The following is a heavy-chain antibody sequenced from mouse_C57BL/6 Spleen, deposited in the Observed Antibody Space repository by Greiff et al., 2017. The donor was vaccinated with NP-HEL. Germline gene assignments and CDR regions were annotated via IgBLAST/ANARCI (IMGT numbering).Heavy chain of an antibody. CDR1: GYTFTSYW. J-gene: IGHJ2*01. CDR3: ARSDLVSYYPLYFDY. V-gene: IGHV1-64*01. Sequence: VQLQQSGAELVKPGASVKLSCKASGYTFTSYWMHWVKQRPGQGLEWIGMIHPNSGSTNYNEKFKSKATLTVDKSSSTAYMQLSSLTSEDSAVYYCARSDLVSYYPLYFDYWGQGTTLTVTS. D-gene: IGHD2-10*01. CDR2: IHPNSGST.